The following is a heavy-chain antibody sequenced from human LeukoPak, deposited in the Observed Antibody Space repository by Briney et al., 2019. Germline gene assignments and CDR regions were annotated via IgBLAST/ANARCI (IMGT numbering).Heavy chain of an antibody. J-gene: IGHJ1*01. CDR3: AHRGVVREKYFLH. V-gene: IGHV2-5*01. CDR1: GFSLSRHTVG. D-gene: IGHD3-10*01. CDR2: IYWNDNK. Sequence: ESGPTLAKPTQTLTLTCTFSGFSLSRHTVGVGWIRQPPGRALEWLASIYWNDNKRYRPSLRDRVTITKDTSKNQVVLTMTNMDPVDTATYYCAHRGVVREKYFLHWGQGTLVTVS.